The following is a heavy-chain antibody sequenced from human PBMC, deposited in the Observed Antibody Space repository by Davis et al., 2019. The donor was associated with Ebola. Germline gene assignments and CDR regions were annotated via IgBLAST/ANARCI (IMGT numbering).Heavy chain of an antibody. V-gene: IGHV4-59*08. CDR3: ARSPSGSWYYFDY. D-gene: IGHD3-10*01. CDR2: VHYTGST. Sequence: GSLRLSCTVSGGSISSYYWSWIRQSPGKRLESIGYVHYTGSTNYNPSLKSRVTISADTSKNQFSLKLNSLTAADTAVYYCARSPSGSWYYFDYWGQGTLVTVSS. J-gene: IGHJ4*02. CDR1: GGSISSYY.